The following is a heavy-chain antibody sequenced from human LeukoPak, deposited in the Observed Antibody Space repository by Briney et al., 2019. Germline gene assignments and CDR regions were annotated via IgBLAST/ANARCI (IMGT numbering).Heavy chain of an antibody. CDR3: ARADSSRSFLGTYYYYFDF. Sequence: ASVKVSCKASGGTFSSYAISWVRQAPGQGLEWMGGIIPIFGTANYAQKFQGRVTITADKSTSTAYMELSSLRSEDTAVYYCARADSSRSFLGTYYYYFDFWGQGTLVTVSS. J-gene: IGHJ4*02. V-gene: IGHV1-69*06. CDR1: GGTFSSYA. CDR2: IIPIFGTA. D-gene: IGHD6-13*01.